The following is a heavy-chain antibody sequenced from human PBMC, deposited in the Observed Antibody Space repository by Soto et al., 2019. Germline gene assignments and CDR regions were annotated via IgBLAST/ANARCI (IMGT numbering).Heavy chain of an antibody. CDR3: AHSLAAALPPGALGWFDP. Sequence: QITLKESGPTLVKPTQTLTLTCTFSGFSLSTSGVGVGWIRQPPGKALEWLALIYWDDDKRYSPSLKSRLTNTKDTSKHHVALTMTNTDPVDTATYYCAHSLAAALPPGALGWFDPWGQGTLVTVSS. D-gene: IGHD6-13*01. CDR2: IYWDDDK. J-gene: IGHJ5*02. V-gene: IGHV2-5*02. CDR1: GFSLSTSGVG.